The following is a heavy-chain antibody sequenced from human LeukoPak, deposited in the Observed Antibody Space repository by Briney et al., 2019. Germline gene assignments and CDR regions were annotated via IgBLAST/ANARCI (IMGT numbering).Heavy chain of an antibody. CDR1: GFTFSSYG. CDR2: ISYDGSNK. D-gene: IGHD3-22*01. V-gene: IGHV3-30*18. Sequence: GGSLRLSCAASGFTFSSYGMHWVRQAPGKGLEWVAVISYDGSNKYYADSVKGRFTISRDNSKNTLYLQMNSLRAEDTAVYYCAEEFDSSGYYYYYGMDVWGQGTTVTVSS. CDR3: AEEFDSSGYYYYYGMDV. J-gene: IGHJ6*02.